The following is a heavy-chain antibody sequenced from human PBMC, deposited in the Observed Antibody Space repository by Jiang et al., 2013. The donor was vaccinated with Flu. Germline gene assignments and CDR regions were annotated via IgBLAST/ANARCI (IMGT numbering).Heavy chain of an antibody. V-gene: IGHV1-69*17. D-gene: IGHD3-22*01. Sequence: GAEVKKPGSSVKVSCKASGGTFSSYAISWVRQAPGQRPEWLGGIIPMNGISNYAQSFQGRVTLTADKSTNTAYMEMSSLGDEDTAVYYCARGDYYDSSGFHAFDLWGQGTMVIVSS. J-gene: IGHJ3*01. CDR2: IIPMNGIS. CDR3: ARGDYYDSSGFHAFDL. CDR1: GGTFSSYA.